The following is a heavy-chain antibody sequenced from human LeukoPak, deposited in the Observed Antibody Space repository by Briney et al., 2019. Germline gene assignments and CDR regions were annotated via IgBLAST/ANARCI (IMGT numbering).Heavy chain of an antibody. D-gene: IGHD3-3*01. CDR2: IKSKTDGGTT. CDR1: GFTFSNAW. J-gene: IGHJ4*02. Sequence: GGSLRLSCAASGFTFSNAWMSWVRQAPGKGLEWVGRIKSKTDGGTTDYAAPVKGRFTISRDDSKNTLYLQMNSLKTEDTAVYYCTTDWEIALGVVTNVYWGQGTLVTVSS. CDR3: TTDWEIALGVVTNVY. V-gene: IGHV3-15*01.